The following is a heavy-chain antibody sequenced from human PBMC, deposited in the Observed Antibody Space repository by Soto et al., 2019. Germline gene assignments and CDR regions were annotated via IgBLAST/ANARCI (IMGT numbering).Heavy chain of an antibody. V-gene: IGHV4-39*01. J-gene: IGHJ4*02. Sequence: PSETLSLTCTVSGGSISSSSYYWGWIRQPPGKGLEWIGSIYYSGSTYYNPSLKSRVTISVDTSKNQFSLKLSSVTAADTAVYYCARGLQSSSWHRFDYWGQGTLVTVSS. CDR1: GGSISSSSYY. CDR2: IYYSGST. D-gene: IGHD6-13*01. CDR3: ARGLQSSSWHRFDY.